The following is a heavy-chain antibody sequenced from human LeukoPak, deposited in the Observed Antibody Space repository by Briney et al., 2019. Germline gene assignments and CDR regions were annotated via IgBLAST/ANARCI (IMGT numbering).Heavy chain of an antibody. J-gene: IGHJ3*02. V-gene: IGHV3-21*01. CDR1: GFTFIYT. D-gene: IGHD3-16*01. Sequence: GGSLRLSCAASGFTFIYTMSWVRPAPGKGLEWVSSISSDGTYINYPDSLKGRFTISKDNSKNSLYLQINSLRVEDTAVFYCARGGSLGERTDIWGQGTMVTVSS. CDR3: ARGGSLGERTDI. CDR2: ISSDGTYI.